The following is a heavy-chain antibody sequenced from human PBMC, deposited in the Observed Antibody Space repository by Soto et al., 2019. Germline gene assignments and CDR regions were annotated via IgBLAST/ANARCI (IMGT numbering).Heavy chain of an antibody. CDR2: IIPASDTE. J-gene: IGHJ6*02. V-gene: IGHV1-69*14. D-gene: IGHD2-21*02. CDR3: ATAVTDGTYYNYGLDV. CDR1: GGTFGTYG. Sequence: QVHLVQSGAEVKKPGSSVNISCKASGGTFGTYGLNWVRQFPGQGLEWMGGIIPASDTENYAQKFQGRVTITADKSTNIAHMQMDSLTSDDTAVYYCATAVTDGTYYNYGLDVWGQGTTVTVS.